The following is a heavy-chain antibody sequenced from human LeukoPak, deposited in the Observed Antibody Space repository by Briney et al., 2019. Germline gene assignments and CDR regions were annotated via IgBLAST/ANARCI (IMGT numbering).Heavy chain of an antibody. CDR2: ISCDGSNK. V-gene: IGHV3-30*04. CDR3: ARDPNYYFDY. D-gene: IGHD5-24*01. J-gene: IGHJ4*02. CDR1: GFTFSSYA. Sequence: GRSLRLSCAASGFTFSSYAMHWVRQAPGKGLEWVAVISCDGSNKYYADSVKGRFTISRDNSKNTLYLQMNSLRAEDTAVYYCARDPNYYFDYWGQGTLVTVSS.